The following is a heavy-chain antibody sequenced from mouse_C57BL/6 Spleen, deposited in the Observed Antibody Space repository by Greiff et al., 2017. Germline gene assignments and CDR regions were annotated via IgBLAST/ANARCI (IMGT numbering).Heavy chain of an antibody. CDR1: GYTFTSYW. D-gene: IGHD2-4*01. V-gene: IGHV1-55*01. CDR3: AKEVYYDCAGPYWYFDV. J-gene: IGHJ1*03. CDR2: IYPGSGST. Sequence: QVQLQQPGAELVKPGASVKMSCKASGYTFTSYWITWVKQRPGQGLEWIGDIYPGSGSTNYNEKFKSKATLTVDTSSSTAYMQLSSLTSEDSAVYYCAKEVYYDCAGPYWYFDVWGTGTTVTVSS.